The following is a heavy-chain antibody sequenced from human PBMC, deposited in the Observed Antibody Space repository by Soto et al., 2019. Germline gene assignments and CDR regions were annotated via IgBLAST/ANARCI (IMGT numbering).Heavy chain of an antibody. Sequence: QEQLVESGGGVVQPGRSLRLSCVASGFTFRSYGMHWVRQAPGKGLEWVAVMSDDESKKYYADSMKGRFTISRDNSKNTLFLQMDTLISEDTAVYYCARTAGGRVRGALDIWGQGTMVTVSS. CDR3: ARTAGGRVRGALDI. D-gene: IGHD6-13*01. CDR2: MSDDESKK. CDR1: GFTFRSYG. J-gene: IGHJ3*02. V-gene: IGHV3-30-3*01.